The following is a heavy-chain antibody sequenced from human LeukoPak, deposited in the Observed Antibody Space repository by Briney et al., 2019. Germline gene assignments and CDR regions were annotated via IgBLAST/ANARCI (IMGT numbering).Heavy chain of an antibody. V-gene: IGHV3-53*01. CDR2: LYGGGNT. CDR3: AREDRYSSSWYLFQH. CDR1: GFTVSSDY. D-gene: IGHD6-13*01. Sequence: GGYLRLSCAASGFTVSSDYMSWVRQAPGKGLEWVSVLYGGGNTCYADSVKGRFTISRDNSKNTLYLQMNSLRAEDTAVYYCAREDRYSSSWYLFQHWGQGTLVTVSS. J-gene: IGHJ1*01.